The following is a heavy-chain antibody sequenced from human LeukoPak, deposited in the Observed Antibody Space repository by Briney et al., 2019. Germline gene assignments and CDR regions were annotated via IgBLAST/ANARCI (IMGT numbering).Heavy chain of an antibody. CDR2: MYYTGSA. Sequence: PSETVSLTCTVSGGSITNYYWSWIRHSSGKGLEWIGYMYYTGSAYYSPSLKSRVTISVDTSKNQFSLILTSVTAADTAMYYCARSNFSSSWDLWGQGTLVTVYS. V-gene: IGHV4-59*08. D-gene: IGHD6-13*01. CDR3: ARSNFSSSWDL. CDR1: GGSITNYY. J-gene: IGHJ4*02.